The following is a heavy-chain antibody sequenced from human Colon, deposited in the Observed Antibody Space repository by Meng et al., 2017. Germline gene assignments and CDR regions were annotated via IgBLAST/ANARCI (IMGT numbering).Heavy chain of an antibody. Sequence: QVQLPGSGPGLVKPSETLYPPCSVSGYPISPAYYWGWIRQTPGKGLEWIASIDRSGTTYYNPSLESRVTISVDTSKNHFSLRLNSVTAADTAVYFCARTIYSSSVDYWGQGTLVTVSS. CDR1: GYPISPAYY. CDR2: IDRSGTT. J-gene: IGHJ4*02. CDR3: ARTIYSSSVDY. V-gene: IGHV4-38-2*01. D-gene: IGHD3-22*01.